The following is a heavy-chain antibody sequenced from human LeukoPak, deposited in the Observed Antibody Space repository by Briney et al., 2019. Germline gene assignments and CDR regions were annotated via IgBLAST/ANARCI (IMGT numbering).Heavy chain of an antibody. J-gene: IGHJ3*02. Sequence: SEGLSLTCTVSGGSISSCYWSWLRQPAGRGPEWIGRIYTSGSTNYNPSLKSRVTMSVDTSKNQASLKLTSLTAADTAEYYCSSGRNTITLEDDAFDIWDQGTMTTVSS. V-gene: IGHV4-4*07. CDR1: GGSISSCY. CDR2: IYTSGST. CDR3: SSGRNTITLEDDAFDI. D-gene: IGHD3-16*01.